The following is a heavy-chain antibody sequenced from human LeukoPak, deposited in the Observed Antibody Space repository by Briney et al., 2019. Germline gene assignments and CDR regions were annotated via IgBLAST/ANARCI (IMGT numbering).Heavy chain of an antibody. Sequence: GGSLRLSCAASGFTFSSYAMSWVRQAPGKGLEWVSAISGSGGSTYYADSVKGRFTISRDNSKNTLRMNSLRAEDTAVYYCAKGSRYSGYDFAFDYWGQGTLVTVSS. CDR2: ISGSGGST. V-gene: IGHV3-23*01. D-gene: IGHD5-12*01. CDR1: GFTFSSYA. CDR3: AKGSRYSGYDFAFDY. J-gene: IGHJ4*02.